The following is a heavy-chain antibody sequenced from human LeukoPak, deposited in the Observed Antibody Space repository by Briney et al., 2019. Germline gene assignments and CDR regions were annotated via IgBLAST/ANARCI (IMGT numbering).Heavy chain of an antibody. CDR2: FDPEDGEA. CDR3: ATAGVEYSSGWFDY. V-gene: IGHV1-24*01. D-gene: IGHD6-19*01. J-gene: IGHJ4*02. Sequence: ASVKVSCKVSGYTLTELSMHWVRQAPGKGLEWMGGFDPEDGEAIYAQKFQGRVTMTEDTSTDTAYMELSSLRSEDTAVYYCATAGVEYSSGWFDYWGQGTLVTVSS. CDR1: GYTLTELS.